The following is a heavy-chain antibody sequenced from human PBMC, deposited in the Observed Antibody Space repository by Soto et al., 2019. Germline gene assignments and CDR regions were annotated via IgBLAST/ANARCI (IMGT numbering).Heavy chain of an antibody. CDR3: VKVGSSRPNWYFDL. V-gene: IGHV3-23*01. Sequence: GGSLRLSCAGSGFSLSTFAMTWVRQAPGKGLEWVSSISGTADATYYADAVKGRFTISRDDSKDTVYLQMNSLRAEDTAVYYCVKVGSSRPNWYFDLWGRGTLVTVSS. J-gene: IGHJ2*01. CDR1: GFSLSTFA. CDR2: ISGTADAT. D-gene: IGHD6-6*01.